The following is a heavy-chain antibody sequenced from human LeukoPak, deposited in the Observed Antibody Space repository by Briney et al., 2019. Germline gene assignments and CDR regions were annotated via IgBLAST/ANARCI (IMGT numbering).Heavy chain of an antibody. CDR3: ARAKPGGNWFDP. D-gene: IGHD3-16*01. CDR2: INTDGSGT. J-gene: IGHJ5*02. V-gene: IGHV3-74*01. Sequence: GGSLRLSCAASGFTFRTYWMHWVRQAPGRGLLWVSRINTDGSGTIYADSVKGRFTISRDNANNTLYLQMNSLRAEDTALYYCARAKPGGNWFDPWGQGTLVTVSS. CDR1: GFTFRTYW.